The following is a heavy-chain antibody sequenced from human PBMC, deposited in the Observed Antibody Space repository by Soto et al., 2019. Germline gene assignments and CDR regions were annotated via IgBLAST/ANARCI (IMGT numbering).Heavy chain of an antibody. D-gene: IGHD4-17*01. CDR2: IKSKTDGGTT. CDR1: AFTFINAW. V-gene: IGHV3-15*01. J-gene: IGHJ6*02. Sequence: GGSLRLSCAASAFTFINAWMTWVRQAPGKGLEWVGRIKSKTDGGTTVYAAPVRGRFTISRDDSKTTLYLQMNSLKTEDTAVYYCTTEERYGDYLKYYYGMDAWGQGTTVTVSS. CDR3: TTEERYGDYLKYYYGMDA.